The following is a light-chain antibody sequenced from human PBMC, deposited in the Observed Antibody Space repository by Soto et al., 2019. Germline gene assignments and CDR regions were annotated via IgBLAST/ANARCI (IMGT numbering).Light chain of an antibody. CDR1: QSISSY. CDR3: QQSYSTPMYT. V-gene: IGKV1-39*01. J-gene: IGKJ2*01. Sequence: DIQMTQSPSSLSASVGDRVTITCRASQSISSYLNWYQQKPGKAPKLLIYAASSLQSGVPSRFSGSGSETDFTLTISSLQPEDFATYYCQQSYSTPMYTFGQGTKLELK. CDR2: AAS.